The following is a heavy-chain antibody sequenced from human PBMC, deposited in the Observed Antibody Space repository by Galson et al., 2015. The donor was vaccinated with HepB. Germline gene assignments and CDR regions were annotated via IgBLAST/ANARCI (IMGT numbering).Heavy chain of an antibody. CDR1: GFTFSSYA. CDR2: ISGSGGST. D-gene: IGHD6-6*01. Sequence: SLRLSCAASGFTFSSYAMSWVRQAPGKGLEWVSAISGSGGSTYYADSVKGRFTISRDNSKNTLYLQMNSLRAEDTAVYYCAKIIDRRGARPANYYYYYGMDVWGQGTTVTVSS. V-gene: IGHV3-23*01. CDR3: AKIIDRRGARPANYYYYYGMDV. J-gene: IGHJ6*02.